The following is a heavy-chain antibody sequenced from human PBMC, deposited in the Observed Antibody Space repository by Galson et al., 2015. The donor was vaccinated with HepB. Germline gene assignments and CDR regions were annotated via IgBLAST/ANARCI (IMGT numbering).Heavy chain of an antibody. D-gene: IGHD1-20*01. CDR3: ARGNNWNDPRGGDGLDL. V-gene: IGHV1-3*01. CDR2: INVGNGNT. CDR1: GYTFSRSA. Sequence: SVKVSCKASGYTFSRSAMHWVRQAPGQSLEWMGWINVGNGNTKYLQKLQGRVSITRDASASTAYIELSSLRSEDTAVYYCARGNNWNDPRGGDGLDLWGQGTLVTVSS. J-gene: IGHJ3*01.